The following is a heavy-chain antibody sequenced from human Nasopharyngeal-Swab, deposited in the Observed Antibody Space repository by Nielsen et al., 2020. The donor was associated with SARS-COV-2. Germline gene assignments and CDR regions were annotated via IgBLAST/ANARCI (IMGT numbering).Heavy chain of an antibody. J-gene: IGHJ5*02. V-gene: IGHV7-4-1*02. CDR2: INTNIGNP. CDR1: GYTFTSYA. D-gene: IGHD6-19*01. CDR3: ARGRAIAVAGTWGYNWFDP. Sequence: ASVKVSCKASGYTFTSYAMNWVRQAPGQGLEWMGWINTNIGNPTYAQGFTGRFVFSLDTPVSTAYLQISSLKAEDTAVYYCARGRAIAVAGTWGYNWFDPWGQGTLVTVSS.